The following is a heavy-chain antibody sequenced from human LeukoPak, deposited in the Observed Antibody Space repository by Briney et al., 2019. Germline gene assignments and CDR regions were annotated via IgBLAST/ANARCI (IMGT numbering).Heavy chain of an antibody. V-gene: IGHV3-23*01. J-gene: IGHJ3*02. CDR3: AKVQIGYSSSSDAFDI. CDR2: ISGSGGST. D-gene: IGHD6-6*01. Sequence: GGSLRLSCAASGFTFSSYAMSWVRQAPGKGLEWVSAISGSGGSTYYADSVKGRFTISRDNSRNTLYLQMNSLRAEDTAVYHCAKVQIGYSSSSDAFDIWGQGTMVTVSS. CDR1: GFTFSSYA.